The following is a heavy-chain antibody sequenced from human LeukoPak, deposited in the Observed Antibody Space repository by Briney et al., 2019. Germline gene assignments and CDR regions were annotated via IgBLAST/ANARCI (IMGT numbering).Heavy chain of an antibody. Sequence: GVLSLSCAASRFTFSNYAMCWVRQAPGRGLEWVSAFSKIGSTFYADSVKGRFTISRDNSRNTLYLQMDSLRADDTAGYYCAKAWTEVGGDVWGQGTTVTVSS. CDR1: RFTFSNYA. V-gene: IGHV3-23*01. J-gene: IGHJ6*02. CDR3: AKAWTEVGGDV. CDR2: FSKIGST. D-gene: IGHD3-3*01.